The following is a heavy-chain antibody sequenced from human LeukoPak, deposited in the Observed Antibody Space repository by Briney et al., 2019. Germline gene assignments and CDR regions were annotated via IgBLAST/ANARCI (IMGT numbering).Heavy chain of an antibody. V-gene: IGHV4-59*01. CDR3: AREGYALGAFDI. Sequence: SETLSLTXTVSGGSISSYYWSWIRQPPGKGLEWIGYIYYSGSTNYNPSLKSRVTISVDTSKNQFSLKLSSVTAADTAVYYCAREGYALGAFDIWGQGTMVTVSS. J-gene: IGHJ3*02. D-gene: IGHD2-8*01. CDR2: IYYSGST. CDR1: GGSISSYY.